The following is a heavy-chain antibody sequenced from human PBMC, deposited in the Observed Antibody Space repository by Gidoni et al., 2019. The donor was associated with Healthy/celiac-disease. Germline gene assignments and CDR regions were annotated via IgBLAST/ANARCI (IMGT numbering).Heavy chain of an antibody. V-gene: IGHV1-69*01. CDR1: GGPFSSYA. Sequence: QVQLVQSGAEVKKPGSSLKVSCKASGGPFSSYAISWVRQAPGQGLEWMGGIIPIVGTANYAQKFQGRVTITADEATSTAYMELSSLRSEDTAVYYCARDGRIAGINWFDPWGQGTLVTVSS. CDR2: IIPIVGTA. J-gene: IGHJ5*02. CDR3: ARDGRIAGINWFDP. D-gene: IGHD6-13*01.